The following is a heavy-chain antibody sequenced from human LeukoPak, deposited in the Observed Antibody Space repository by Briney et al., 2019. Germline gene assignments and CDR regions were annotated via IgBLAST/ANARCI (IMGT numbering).Heavy chain of an antibody. CDR1: GYSFTNYW. CDR2: IDPSDSYT. D-gene: IGHD5-18*01. J-gene: IGHJ4*02. CDR3: ARHAMGGDTAIIG. V-gene: IGHV5-10-1*01. Sequence: GESLRISCKGSGYSFTNYWISWVRPMPGKGLEWMRTIDPSDSYTNYSPSFQGHVTISADKSISTAYLQWSSLKASDTAVYYCARHAMGGDTAIIGWGQGTLVTVSS.